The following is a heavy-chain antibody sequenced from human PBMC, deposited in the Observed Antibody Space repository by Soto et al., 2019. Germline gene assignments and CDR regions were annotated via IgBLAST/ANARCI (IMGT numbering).Heavy chain of an antibody. CDR1: GFTFTSSA. J-gene: IGHJ6*02. CDR3: AADPVYSGSYTFLYGMDV. Sequence: SVKVSCKASGFTFTSSAVQWVRQARGQRLEWIGWIVVGSGNTNYAQKFQERVTITRDMSTSTAYMELSSLRSEDTAVYYCAADPVYSGSYTFLYGMDVWGQGTTVTV. CDR2: IVVGSGNT. V-gene: IGHV1-58*01. D-gene: IGHD1-26*01.